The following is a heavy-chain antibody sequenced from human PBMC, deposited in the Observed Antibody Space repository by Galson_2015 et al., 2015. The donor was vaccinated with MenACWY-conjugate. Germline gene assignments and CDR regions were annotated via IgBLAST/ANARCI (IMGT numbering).Heavy chain of an antibody. CDR3: ARHPPGGRGMDV. Sequence: QSGAEVTKPGESLKISCTGSGSSFTNYWIAWVRQMPGKGLEWVGLIDPVNSNIRYSPSFQGQVTISADESISTAYLQWSSLKASDTATYYCARHPPGGRGMDVWGRGTTVTVSS. V-gene: IGHV5-51*01. CDR2: IDPVNSNI. D-gene: IGHD1-26*01. CDR1: GSSFTNYW. J-gene: IGHJ6*02.